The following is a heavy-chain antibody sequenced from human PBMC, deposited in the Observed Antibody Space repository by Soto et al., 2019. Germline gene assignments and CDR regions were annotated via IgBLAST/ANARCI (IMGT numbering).Heavy chain of an antibody. CDR3: AREGELRFFGGSNWFDP. CDR1: GYTFTGHY. V-gene: IGHV1-2*04. D-gene: IGHD3-3*01. CDR2: INPNSGGT. Sequence: ASXKVCCNASGYTFTGHYMHWVRQAPGQWLEWMGWINPNSGGTNYAQKFQGWVTMTRDTSISTAYMELSRLRSDDTAVYYCAREGELRFFGGSNWFDPWGQGTLVTVSS. J-gene: IGHJ5*02.